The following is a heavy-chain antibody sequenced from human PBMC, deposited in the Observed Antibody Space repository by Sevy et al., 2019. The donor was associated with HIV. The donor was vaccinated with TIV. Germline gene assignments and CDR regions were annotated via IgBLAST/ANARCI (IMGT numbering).Heavy chain of an antibody. D-gene: IGHD2-2*01. CDR3: ARDLYIVVVPAAPVFDY. CDR2: ISYDGSNK. J-gene: IGHJ4*02. CDR1: GFTFSSYA. V-gene: IGHV3-30*04. Sequence: GGSLRLSCAASGFTFSSYAMHWVRQAPGKGLEWVAVISYDGSNKYYADSVKGRFTISRDNSKNTLYLQMNSLRAEDTAVYYCARDLYIVVVPAAPVFDYWGQGTLVTVSS.